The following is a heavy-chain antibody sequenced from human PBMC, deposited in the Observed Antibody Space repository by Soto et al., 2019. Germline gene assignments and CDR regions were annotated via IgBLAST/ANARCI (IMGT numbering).Heavy chain of an antibody. Sequence: PSETLSLTCTVSGGSISSGDYYWSWIRQPPGRGLEWIGYIYYSGSTYYNPSLKSRVTISVDTSKNQFSLKLSSVTAADTAVYYCDRLPQYSYGYGNFDYWGQGTLVTVYS. CDR2: IYYSGST. CDR3: DRLPQYSYGYGNFDY. V-gene: IGHV4-30-4*01. D-gene: IGHD5-18*01. CDR1: GGSISSGDYY. J-gene: IGHJ4*02.